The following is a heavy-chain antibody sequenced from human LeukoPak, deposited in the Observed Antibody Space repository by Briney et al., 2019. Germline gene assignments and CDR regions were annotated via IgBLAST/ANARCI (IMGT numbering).Heavy chain of an antibody. Sequence: GGSLRLSCTASGFTFSTYWMHWVRQAPGKGLVWVSCINTDGTGTYYADSVKGRFTVSRDNAKNTLYLQMNSLRAEDTAVYYCAREYYYGSGSLYGMDVWGQGTTVTVSS. CDR3: AREYYYGSGSLYGMDV. CDR2: INTDGTGT. CDR1: GFTFSTYW. D-gene: IGHD3-10*01. V-gene: IGHV3-74*01. J-gene: IGHJ6*02.